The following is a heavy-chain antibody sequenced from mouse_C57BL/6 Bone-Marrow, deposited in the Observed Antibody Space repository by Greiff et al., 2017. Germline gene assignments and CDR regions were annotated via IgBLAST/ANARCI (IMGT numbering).Heavy chain of an antibody. CDR2: IDPEDGDT. J-gene: IGHJ1*03. Sequence: VHVKQSGAELVRPGASVKLSCTASGFNIKDYYMHWVKQRPEQGLEWIGRIDPEDGDTEYAPKFQGKATMTADTSSNTAYLQLSSLTSEDTAVYYCTSYYYGSSYSYWYFDVWGTGTTVTVSS. V-gene: IGHV14-1*01. D-gene: IGHD1-1*01. CDR1: GFNIKDYY. CDR3: TSYYYGSSYSYWYFDV.